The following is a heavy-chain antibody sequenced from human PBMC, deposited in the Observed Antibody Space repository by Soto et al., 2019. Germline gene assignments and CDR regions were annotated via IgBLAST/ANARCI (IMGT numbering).Heavy chain of an antibody. CDR2: VHHDGNA. CDR3: GRIIGATSVDS. CDR1: GFTFSSYW. V-gene: IGHV4-38-2*01. J-gene: IGHJ4*02. D-gene: IGHD1-26*01. Sequence: GSLRLSCAASGFTFSSYWMSWIRQPPGKGLEWIGSVHHDGNAYYPPSVLGRVTISVDTANNQVSLSLRSVTAEDTATYYCGRIIGATSVDSWGQGILVTVSS.